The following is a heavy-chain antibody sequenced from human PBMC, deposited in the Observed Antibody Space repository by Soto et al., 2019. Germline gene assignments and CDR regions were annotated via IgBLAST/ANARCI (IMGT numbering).Heavy chain of an antibody. V-gene: IGHV1-18*01. CDR1: GYTFTSYG. J-gene: IGHJ4*02. CDR2: ISAYNGNT. D-gene: IGHD2-2*01. Sequence: ASVKVSCKASGYTFTSYGISWVRQAPGQGLEWMGWISAYNGNTNYAQKLQGRVTMTTDTSTSTAYMELRSLRSDDTAVYYCARIGYCSSTSCYEVDYWGQGTLVTVSS. CDR3: ARIGYCSSTSCYEVDY.